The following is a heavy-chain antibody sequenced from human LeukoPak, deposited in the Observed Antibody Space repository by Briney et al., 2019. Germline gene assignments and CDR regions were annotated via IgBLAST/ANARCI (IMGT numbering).Heavy chain of an antibody. Sequence: PSETLSLTCTVSGGSINIYYWNWVRQPAGKGLEWIGRIYTSGSTYYNPSLKSRVTISVDRSKNQFSLKLSSVTAADTAVYYCARDDIVVVPAAPNYYYMDVWGKGTTVTVSS. D-gene: IGHD2-2*01. J-gene: IGHJ6*03. V-gene: IGHV4-4*07. CDR3: ARDDIVVVPAAPNYYYMDV. CDR1: GGSINIYY. CDR2: IYTSGST.